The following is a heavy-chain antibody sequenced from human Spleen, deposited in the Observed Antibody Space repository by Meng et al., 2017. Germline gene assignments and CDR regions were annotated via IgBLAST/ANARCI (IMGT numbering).Heavy chain of an antibody. CDR3: ARGGWELLQIDY. J-gene: IGHJ4*02. CDR2: IWYDGSNK. Sequence: VQGGESGGGVVQPGRSLGLSCAASGFTFSSYGMQWVRQAPGKGLEWVAVIWYDGSNKYYADSVRGRFTISRDNSKNTLYLQMNSLRAEDTAVYYCARGGWELLQIDYWGQGTLVTVSS. D-gene: IGHD1-26*01. CDR1: GFTFSSYG. V-gene: IGHV3-33*01.